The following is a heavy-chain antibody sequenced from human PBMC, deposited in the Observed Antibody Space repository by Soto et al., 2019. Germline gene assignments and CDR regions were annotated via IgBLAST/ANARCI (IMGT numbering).Heavy chain of an antibody. CDR2: IYHSGST. D-gene: IGHD6-25*01. V-gene: IGHV4-30-2*01. CDR1: GGSISSGGYS. CDR3: ARGPLTERLRPHYFDY. Sequence: SETLSLTCAVSGGSISSGGYSWSWIRQPPGKGLEWIGYIYHSGSTYYNPSLKSRVTISVDRSKNQFSLKLSSVTAADTAVYYCARGPLTERLRPHYFDYWGQGTLVTVSS. J-gene: IGHJ4*02.